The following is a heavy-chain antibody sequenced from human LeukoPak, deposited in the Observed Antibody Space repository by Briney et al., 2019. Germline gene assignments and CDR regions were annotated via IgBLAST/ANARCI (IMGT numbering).Heavy chain of an antibody. CDR1: GGSISPYY. CDR2: IYYSGNT. D-gene: IGHD3-10*02. V-gene: IGHV4-59*01. J-gene: IGHJ4*02. Sequence: SETLSLTCTVSGGSISPYYWSWIRQPPGKGLEWLGYIYYSGNTDYNPSLKSRDAISVDTSKNQFSLKLSSVTAADTAVYYCARSTGSTMFIDYWGQGTLVTVSS. CDR3: ARSTGSTMFIDY.